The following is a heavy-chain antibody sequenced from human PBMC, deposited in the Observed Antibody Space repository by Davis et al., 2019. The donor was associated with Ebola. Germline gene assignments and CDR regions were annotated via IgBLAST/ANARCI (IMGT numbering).Heavy chain of an antibody. CDR1: GFTFSSYA. CDR3: ARIPYYYYYYMDV. J-gene: IGHJ6*03. D-gene: IGHD2-2*02. CDR2: INGGGDTT. Sequence: GGSLRLSCAASGFTFSSYAMSWVRQVPGKGLEWVSTINGGGDTTYYADSVRGRFTMSRDNSKHTLYLQMYSLRAEDTAVYYCARIPYYYYYYMDVWGKGTTVTVSS. V-gene: IGHV3-23*01.